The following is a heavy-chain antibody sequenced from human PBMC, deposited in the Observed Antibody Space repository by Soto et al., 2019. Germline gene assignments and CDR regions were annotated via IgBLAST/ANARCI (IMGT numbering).Heavy chain of an antibody. D-gene: IGHD3-16*02. CDR3: VKGSTFGGVIVNYYFDY. CDR1: GFTFEDYA. J-gene: IGHJ4*02. CDR2: ISWNSGTI. Sequence: GGSLRLSCAASGFTFEDYAMDWVRQAPGKGLEWVSGISWNSGTIAYADSGEGRFTISRDNAKNSLYLQMNSLRAADTALYYCVKGSTFGGVIVNYYFDYWGQGTLVTVSS. V-gene: IGHV3-9*01.